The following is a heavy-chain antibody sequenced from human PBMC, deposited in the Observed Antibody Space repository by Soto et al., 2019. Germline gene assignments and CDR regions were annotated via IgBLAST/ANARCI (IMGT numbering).Heavy chain of an antibody. CDR3: ARSPYSVSYLAYFDY. CDR1: GFTFSSYG. Sequence: QVQLVESGGGVVQPGRSLRLSCAASGFTFSSYGMHWVRQAPGKGLEWVAVISYDGSNKYYADSVKGRFTISRVNSENTLYLQMNSLRAEDTAVYYCARSPYSVSYLAYFDYWGQGTLVTVSS. D-gene: IGHD1-26*01. CDR2: ISYDGSNK. J-gene: IGHJ4*02. V-gene: IGHV3-30*03.